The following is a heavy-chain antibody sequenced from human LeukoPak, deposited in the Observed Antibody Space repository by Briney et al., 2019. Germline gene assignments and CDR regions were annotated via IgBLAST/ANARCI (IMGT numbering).Heavy chain of an antibody. J-gene: IGHJ4*02. CDR2: ISGSGGST. Sequence: PGGSLRLSCAASGFTLSSYAMSWVRQAPGKGLEWVSAISGSGGSTYYADSVKGRFTISRDNSKNTLYLQMNSLRAEDTAVYYCAKSVQLLWFGESSPGYWGQGTLVTVSS. CDR1: GFTLSSYA. V-gene: IGHV3-23*01. D-gene: IGHD3-10*01. CDR3: AKSVQLLWFGESSPGY.